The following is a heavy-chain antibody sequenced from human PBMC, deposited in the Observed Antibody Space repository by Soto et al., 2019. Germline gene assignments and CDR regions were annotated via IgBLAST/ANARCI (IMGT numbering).Heavy chain of an antibody. V-gene: IGHV4-61*01. CDR2: IYYSGST. D-gene: IGHD3-22*01. Sequence: SETLSLTCTVSGGSVSSGSYYWSWIRQPPGKGLEWIGYIYYSGSTNYNPSLKSRVTISVDTSKNQSSLKLSSVTAADTAVYYCARDHTDYYDSSGYYFDYWGQGTLVTVS. CDR3: ARDHTDYYDSSGYYFDY. CDR1: GGSVSSGSYY. J-gene: IGHJ4*02.